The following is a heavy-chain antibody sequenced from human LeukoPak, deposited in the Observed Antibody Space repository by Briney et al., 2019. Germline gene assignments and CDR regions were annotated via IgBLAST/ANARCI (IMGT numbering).Heavy chain of an antibody. V-gene: IGHV3-23*01. CDR3: AKDRNARLLLDY. CDR2: ISGSGGST. Sequence: PGGSLRLSCAASGFTFSSYAMSWVRQAPGKGLEWVSAISGSGGSTYYAGSVKGRFTISRDNSKNTLYLQMNSLRAEDTAVYYCAKDRNARLLLDYWGQGTLVTVSS. J-gene: IGHJ4*02. CDR1: GFTFSSYA. D-gene: IGHD4-4*01.